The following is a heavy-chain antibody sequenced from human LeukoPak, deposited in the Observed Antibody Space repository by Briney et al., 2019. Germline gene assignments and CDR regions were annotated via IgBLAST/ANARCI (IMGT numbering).Heavy chain of an antibody. CDR2: IYYRGST. CDR3: ARIPYDFWSGPLVYYYYYMDV. D-gene: IGHD3-3*01. Sequence: SETLSLTCTVSGGSISSSSYYWGWIRQPPGKGLEWIGSIYYRGSTYYNPSLKSRVTISVDRSKNQFSLKLSSVTAADTAVYYCARIPYDFWSGPLVYYYYYMDVWGKGTTVTVSS. J-gene: IGHJ6*03. V-gene: IGHV4-39*01. CDR1: GGSISSSSYY.